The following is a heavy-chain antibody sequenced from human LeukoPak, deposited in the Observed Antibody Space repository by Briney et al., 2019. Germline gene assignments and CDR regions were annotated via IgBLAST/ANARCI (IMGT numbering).Heavy chain of an antibody. V-gene: IGHV1-24*01. D-gene: IGHD6-13*01. CDR2: FDPEDGET. CDR3: ATDLGAAAGTIAAYDY. Sequence: ASVKVSCKVSGYTLTELSMHWVRQAPGKGLEWMGGFDPEDGETIYAQKFQGRVTMTEDTSTDTAYMELSSLRSEGTAVYYCATDLGAAAGTIAAYDYWGQGTLVTVSS. CDR1: GYTLTELS. J-gene: IGHJ4*02.